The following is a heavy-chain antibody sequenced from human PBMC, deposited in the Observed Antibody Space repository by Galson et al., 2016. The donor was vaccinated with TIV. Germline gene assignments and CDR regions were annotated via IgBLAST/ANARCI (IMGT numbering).Heavy chain of an antibody. D-gene: IGHD2-15*01. CDR3: ARARRGYCSGGSCLPGY. CDR2: MNPNSGNA. CDR1: GYTLNNYD. V-gene: IGHV1-8*01. Sequence: SVKVSCKASGYTLNNYDISWVRQATGQGLEWMGWMNPNSGNAGYAQKFQGRVTMTSNTSVNTAYMEVRSLRFEDTAVYYCARARRGYCSGGSCLPGYWGQGTLVTVSS. J-gene: IGHJ4*02.